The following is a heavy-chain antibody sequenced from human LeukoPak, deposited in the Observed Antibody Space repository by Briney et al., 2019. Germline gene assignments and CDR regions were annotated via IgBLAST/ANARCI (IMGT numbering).Heavy chain of an antibody. D-gene: IGHD6-6*01. V-gene: IGHV1-2*02. Sequence: ASVKVSCKASGYTFTGYYMHWVRQAPGQGLEWMGWINPNSGGTNYAQKFQGRVTMTRDTSISTAYMELSRLRSDDTAVYYCANGNDYSSSSQQEETWFDPWRQPTLVTVSS. J-gene: IGHJ5*02. CDR1: GYTFTGYY. CDR2: INPNSGGT. CDR3: ANGNDYSSSSQQEETWFDP.